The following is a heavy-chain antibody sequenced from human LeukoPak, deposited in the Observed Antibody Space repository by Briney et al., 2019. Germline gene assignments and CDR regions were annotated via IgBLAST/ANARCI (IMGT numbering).Heavy chain of an antibody. J-gene: IGHJ4*02. CDR2: IYTSGST. V-gene: IGHV4-4*09. CDR3: ARQPRLRALDY. Sequence: PSETLSLTCTVSGGSISSYYWSWIRQPPGKGLEWIGYIYTSGSTNYNPSLKSRVTISVDTSKNQFSLKLSSVTAADTAVYYCARQPRLRALDYWGQGTLVTVSS. CDR1: GGSISSYY. D-gene: IGHD6-25*01.